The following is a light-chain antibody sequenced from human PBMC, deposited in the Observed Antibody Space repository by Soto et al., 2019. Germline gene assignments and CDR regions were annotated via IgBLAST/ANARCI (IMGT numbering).Light chain of an antibody. CDR1: QDVSIY. J-gene: IGKJ3*01. V-gene: IGKV1-8*01. CDR3: QQYYSYPLT. CDR2: ATS. Sequence: AIRMAQSPYSLSASTGDRVTITCRASQDVSIYLAWYLQKPGKAPKLLISATSTLQNGVPSRFSGSGSATDFTLTISSLQSEDFATYYCQQYYSYPLTFGPGTKVDV.